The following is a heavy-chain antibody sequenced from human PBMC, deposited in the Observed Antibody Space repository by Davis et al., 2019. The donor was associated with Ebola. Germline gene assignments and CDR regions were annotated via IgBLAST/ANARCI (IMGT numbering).Heavy chain of an antibody. D-gene: IGHD7-27*01. V-gene: IGHV1-2*02. CDR2: INPKNGAT. J-gene: IGHJ4*02. Sequence: ASVKVSCKTSGYTFSDYYIHWVRQAPGQGLEWMGWINPKNGATNYAQKFRGRVTVTRDTSVNTASLQLSSLRPNDTAVYSCATNSGGIELWTYFEYWGQGTLVTVSS. CDR1: GYTFSDYY. CDR3: ATNSGGIELWTYFEY.